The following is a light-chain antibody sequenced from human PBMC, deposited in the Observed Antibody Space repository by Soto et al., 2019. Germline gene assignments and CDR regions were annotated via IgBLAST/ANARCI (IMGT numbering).Light chain of an antibody. CDR3: QQYGGSIT. CDR2: GTS. CDR1: QSVPRSY. J-gene: IGKJ5*01. V-gene: IGKV3-20*01. Sequence: EIVLTHSPGTLSLSPGERATLSCRASQSVPRSYLAWYQQKPGQAPRLLIYGTSSRATGIPDRFSGSGSGTDFTLTISRLEPEDFAVFYCQQYGGSITFGQGTRLEI.